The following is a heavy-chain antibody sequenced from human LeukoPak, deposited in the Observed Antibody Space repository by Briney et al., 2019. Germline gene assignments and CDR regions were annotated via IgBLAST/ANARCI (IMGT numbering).Heavy chain of an antibody. CDR2: IWYDGSKR. D-gene: IGHD2-2*01. Sequence: PGRSLRLSCAASGFTFSNYGMFWVRQAPGKGLEWVAVIWYDGSKRYYVDSVKGRFTISREDSESTLYLQMNSLRAEDTAVYYCARDLCSTTSCLDYWGQGTLVTVSS. V-gene: IGHV3-33*01. CDR3: ARDLCSTTSCLDY. CDR1: GFTFSNYG. J-gene: IGHJ4*02.